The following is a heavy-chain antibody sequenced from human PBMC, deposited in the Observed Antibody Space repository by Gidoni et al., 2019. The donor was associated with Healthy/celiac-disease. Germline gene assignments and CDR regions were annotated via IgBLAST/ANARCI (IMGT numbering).Heavy chain of an antibody. J-gene: IGHJ6*02. CDR3: ARDLVYSGYVDPGSYYYYGMDV. CDR1: GFTVSSHY. CDR2: IYSGGST. V-gene: IGHV3-53*01. Sequence: EVQLVESGGGLIQPGGSLRLSCAASGFTVSSHYMSWVRQAPGKGLEGVSVIYSGGSTYYADSVKGRFTISRDNSKNTLYLQMNSLRAEDTAVYYCARDLVYSGYVDPGSYYYYGMDVWGQGTTVTVSS. D-gene: IGHD5-12*01.